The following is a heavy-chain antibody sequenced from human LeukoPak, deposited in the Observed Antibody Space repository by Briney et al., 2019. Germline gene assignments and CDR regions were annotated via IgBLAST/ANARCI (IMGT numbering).Heavy chain of an antibody. CDR3: ARDIGYGTRPGAFDI. CDR2: IIPIFGTA. V-gene: IGHV1-69*05. J-gene: IGHJ3*02. CDR1: GGTFSSYA. Sequence: SVKVSCKASGGTFSSYAISWVRQAPGQGLGWMGGIIPIFGTANYAQKFQGRVTITTDESTSTAYMELSSLRSEDTAVYYCARDIGYGTRPGAFDIWGQGTMVTVSS. D-gene: IGHD5-18*01.